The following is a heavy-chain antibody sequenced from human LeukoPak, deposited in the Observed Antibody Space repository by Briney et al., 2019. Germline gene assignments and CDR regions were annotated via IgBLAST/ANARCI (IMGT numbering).Heavy chain of an antibody. CDR2: ISSSSSYI. D-gene: IGHD4-23*01. Sequence: PGGSLRLSCAASGFTFSSYSVNWVRQAPGKGLEWVSSISSSSSYIYYADSVKGRFTISRDNSKNTLYLQMNSLRVEDTAVYYCAKAVPKAVVTPSFDYWGQGTLVTVSS. J-gene: IGHJ4*02. CDR1: GFTFSSYS. V-gene: IGHV3-21*04. CDR3: AKAVPKAVVTPSFDY.